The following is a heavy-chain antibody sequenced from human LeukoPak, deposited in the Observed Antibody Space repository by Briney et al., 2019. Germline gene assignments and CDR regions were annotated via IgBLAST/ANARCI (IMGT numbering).Heavy chain of an antibody. Sequence: GGSLRLSCAASGFTFGSYAMHWVRQAPGKGLEWVAVISYDGSNKYYADSVKGRFTISRDNSKNTLYLQMNSLRAEDTAVYYCARAYRGYSSGWYSGGPAYWGQGTLVTVSS. CDR1: GFTFGSYA. J-gene: IGHJ4*02. D-gene: IGHD6-19*01. CDR3: ARAYRGYSSGWYSGGPAY. V-gene: IGHV3-30-3*01. CDR2: ISYDGSNK.